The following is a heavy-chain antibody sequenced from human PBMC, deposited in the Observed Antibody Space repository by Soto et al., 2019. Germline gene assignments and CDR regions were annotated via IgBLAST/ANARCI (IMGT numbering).Heavy chain of an antibody. Sequence: GGSLRLSCAASGFTFSSFWMSWVRRAPGKGLEWVANTKQDGSDKNYVGSVKGRFTISRDNARNSLYLQMNSLRVEDTAVYYCARDVSGKLGHDSWGQGTLVTVSS. V-gene: IGHV3-7*01. CDR1: GFTFSSFW. J-gene: IGHJ4*02. CDR2: TKQDGSDK. D-gene: IGHD3-10*01. CDR3: ARDVSGKLGHDS.